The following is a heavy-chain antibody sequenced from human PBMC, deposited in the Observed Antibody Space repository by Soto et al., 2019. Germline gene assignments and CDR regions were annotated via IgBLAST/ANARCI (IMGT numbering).Heavy chain of an antibody. CDR1: GGSISSGGYY. V-gene: IGHV4-31*03. J-gene: IGHJ6*03. Sequence: PSETLSLTCTVSGGSISSGGYYWSWIRQHPGKGLEWIGYIYYSGSTYYNPSLKSRVTISVDTSKNQFSLKLSSVTAADTAVYYCARETFTTVTATFPSYYYYYMEVWGKGTMVTVSS. D-gene: IGHD2-21*02. CDR3: ARETFTTVTATFPSYYYYYMEV. CDR2: IYYSGST.